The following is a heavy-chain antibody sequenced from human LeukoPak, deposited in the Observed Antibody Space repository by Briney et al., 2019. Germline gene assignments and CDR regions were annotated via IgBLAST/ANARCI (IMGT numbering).Heavy chain of an antibody. CDR1: GFTFNSYA. V-gene: IGHV3-48*02. J-gene: IGHJ3*02. CDR3: ARDSYYGSGKTAFDI. Sequence: PGVSVRLSCAASGFTFNSYAMSWVRQAPGKGLEWVSYISSSGSIIYYADSVKGRLTISRDSAKNSLYLQMNSLRDEDTAVYYCARDSYYGSGKTAFDIWGQGTMVTVSS. CDR2: ISSSGSII. D-gene: IGHD3-10*01.